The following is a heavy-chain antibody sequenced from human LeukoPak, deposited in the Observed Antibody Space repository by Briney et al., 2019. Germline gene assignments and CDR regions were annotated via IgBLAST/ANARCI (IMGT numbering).Heavy chain of an antibody. Sequence: SGGSLRLSCAASGFTFSSYAMSWVRQAPGKGLEWVSAISGSGGSTYYADSVKGRFTISRDNSKKTLFLQMNSLRAEDTAIYYCAKGSAAGRPYYFDYWGQGTLVTVSS. CDR2: ISGSGGST. J-gene: IGHJ4*02. CDR3: AKGSAAGRPYYFDY. D-gene: IGHD6-25*01. CDR1: GFTFSSYA. V-gene: IGHV3-23*01.